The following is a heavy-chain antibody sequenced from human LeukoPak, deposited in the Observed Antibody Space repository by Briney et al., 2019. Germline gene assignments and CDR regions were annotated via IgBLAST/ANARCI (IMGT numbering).Heavy chain of an antibody. J-gene: IGHJ4*02. V-gene: IGHV3-13*04. D-gene: IGHD2-2*01. CDR1: GFTSSAYD. CDR2: SGTVGDT. Sequence: GGSLRLSCAASGFTSSAYDMHWVRQITGGGLEWVSTSGTVGDTFYSDSVKGRFTISRENAKNSVHLQMNSLRVEDSAIYFCVRAAMPYIINGRRFDYWGQGTLVTVSS. CDR3: VRAAMPYIINGRRFDY.